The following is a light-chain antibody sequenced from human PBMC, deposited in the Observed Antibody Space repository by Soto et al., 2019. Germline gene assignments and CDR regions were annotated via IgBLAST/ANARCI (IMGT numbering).Light chain of an antibody. CDR2: ATS. Sequence: DIQMTQSPSSLSASVGDRVTITCRASQSISSYLNWYQQKPGKAPKLLIYATSNLQSGVTSSFSGGGSGTDFTLTISSLQPEDFATYYCQQSYSTPRTFGQGTKLEIK. CDR3: QQSYSTPRT. J-gene: IGKJ2*01. V-gene: IGKV1-39*01. CDR1: QSISSY.